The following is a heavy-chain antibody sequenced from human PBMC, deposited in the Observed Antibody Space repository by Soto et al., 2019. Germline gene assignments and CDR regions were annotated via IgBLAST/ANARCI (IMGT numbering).Heavy chain of an antibody. CDR1: GFTFSSYA. V-gene: IGHV3-30-3*01. J-gene: IGHJ4*02. CDR2: ISYDGSNK. Sequence: QVQLVESGGGVVQPGRSLRLSCAASGFTFSSYAMHWVRQAPGKGLEWVAVISYDGSNKYYADSVKGRFTISRDNSKNPLYLQMNSLRAEDTAVYYCARGPDGWYFDYWGQGTLVTVSS. D-gene: IGHD6-19*01. CDR3: ARGPDGWYFDY.